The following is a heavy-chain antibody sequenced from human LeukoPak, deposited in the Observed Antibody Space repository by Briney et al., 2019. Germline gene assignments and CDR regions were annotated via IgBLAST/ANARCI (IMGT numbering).Heavy chain of an antibody. CDR3: AANTPRVVREDAFDI. Sequence: GAPVKVSCKASGFTFTSSAMQWVRQARGQRLEWIGWIVVGSGNTNYAQNFQERVTITRDMSTSTAYMELSSLRSEDTAVYYCAANTPRVVREDAFDIWGQGTMVTVSS. CDR2: IVVGSGNT. V-gene: IGHV1-58*02. D-gene: IGHD2-21*01. CDR1: GFTFTSSA. J-gene: IGHJ3*02.